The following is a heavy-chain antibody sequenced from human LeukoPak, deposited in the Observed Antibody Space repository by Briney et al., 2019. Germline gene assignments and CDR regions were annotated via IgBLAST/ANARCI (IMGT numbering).Heavy chain of an antibody. Sequence: GGSLRLSCAASGFTFSNYNMNWVRQAPGKGLEWVSSISYSSSYIYYADSVKGRFTISRDNAKNSLYLQMNSLRAEDMALYYCAKDFLSGGYSLVGYFDYWGQGTLVTVSS. CDR1: GFTFSNYN. D-gene: IGHD5-18*01. CDR2: ISYSSSYI. V-gene: IGHV3-21*04. J-gene: IGHJ4*02. CDR3: AKDFLSGGYSLVGYFDY.